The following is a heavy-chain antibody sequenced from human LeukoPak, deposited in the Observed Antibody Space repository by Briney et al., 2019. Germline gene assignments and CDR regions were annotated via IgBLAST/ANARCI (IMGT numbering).Heavy chain of an antibody. D-gene: IGHD4/OR15-4a*01. V-gene: IGHV4-39*07. CDR3: ARVGTIAPRTYYFDY. CDR1: GGSISSSSYY. CDR2: IYYSGST. J-gene: IGHJ4*02. Sequence: PSETLSLTCTASGGSISSSSYYWGWIRQPPGKGLEWIGSIYYSGSTYYNPSLKSRVTISVDTSKNQFSLKLSSVTAADTAVYYCARVGTIAPRTYYFDYWGQGTLVTVSS.